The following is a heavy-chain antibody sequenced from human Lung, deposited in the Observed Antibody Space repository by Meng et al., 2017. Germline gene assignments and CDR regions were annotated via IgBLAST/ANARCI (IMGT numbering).Heavy chain of an antibody. CDR3: ARPKQANWYFDL. J-gene: IGHJ2*01. D-gene: IGHD1/OR15-1a*01. Sequence: GAALWNPSANLSANFAVVGGSCSGYFWSWIRQPPGKGLECIGEINHSESTNYNPSLKSRVTISVDTSKNQFSLKLSSVTAADTAVYYCARPKQANWYFDLWGRGTLVTVSS. CDR1: GGSCSGYF. CDR2: INHSEST. V-gene: IGHV4-34*01.